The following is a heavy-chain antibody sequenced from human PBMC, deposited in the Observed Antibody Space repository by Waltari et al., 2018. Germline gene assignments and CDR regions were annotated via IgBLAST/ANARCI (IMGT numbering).Heavy chain of an antibody. CDR1: GYTFTGYY. D-gene: IGHD3-9*01. J-gene: IGHJ4*02. V-gene: IGHV1-2*02. Sequence: QVQLVQSGAEVKKPGASVKVSCKASGYTFTGYYMHWVRQAPGQGLEWMGWVNPNSGATNYGQKFQGRVTMTRDTSINTVYMELSRLRSEDTAVYYCATVTPVLRYFDWLPYYFDYWGQGTLVTVSS. CDR2: VNPNSGAT. CDR3: ATVTPVLRYFDWLPYYFDY.